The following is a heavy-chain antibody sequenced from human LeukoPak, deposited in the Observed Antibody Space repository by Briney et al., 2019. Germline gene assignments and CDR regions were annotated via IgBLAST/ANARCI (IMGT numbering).Heavy chain of an antibody. CDR3: ASLTVEYSSSSGDGY. CDR2: ISYDGSNK. CDR1: GFTFSSYA. Sequence: GRSLRLSCAASGFTFSSYAMHWVRQAPGKGLEWVAVISYDGSNKYYADSVKGRFTISRDNSKNTLYLQMNSLRAEDTAVYYCASLTVEYSSSSGDGYWSQGTLVTVSS. V-gene: IGHV3-30-3*01. D-gene: IGHD6-6*01. J-gene: IGHJ4*02.